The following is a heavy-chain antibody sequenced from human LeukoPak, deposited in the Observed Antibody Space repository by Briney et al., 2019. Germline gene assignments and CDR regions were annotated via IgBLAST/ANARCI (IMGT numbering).Heavy chain of an antibody. J-gene: IGHJ4*02. D-gene: IGHD3-16*02. Sequence: GGSLRLSCAASGFTFSSSGMHWVRQAPGKGLEWVAIISYDGNYKYYADSVKGRFTISRDKSKNTLYLQMNSLRAEDTAVYYCAKDHLEMITFGGVLATGPDYWGQGTLVTVRS. CDR2: ISYDGNYK. CDR3: AKDHLEMITFGGVLATGPDY. CDR1: GFTFSSSG. V-gene: IGHV3-30*18.